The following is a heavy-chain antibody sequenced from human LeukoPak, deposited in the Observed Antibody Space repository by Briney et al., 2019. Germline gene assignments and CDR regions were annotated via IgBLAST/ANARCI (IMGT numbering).Heavy chain of an antibody. CDR1: GYTFTGYY. V-gene: IGHV1-2*02. CDR3: AREGTAAGANWFDP. D-gene: IGHD6-13*01. J-gene: IGHJ5*02. CDR2: INPNSGGT. Sequence: ASVKVSYKASGYTFTGYYMHWVRQAPGQGLEWMGWINPNSGGTNYAQKFQGRVTMTRDTSISTAYMELSRLRSDDTAVYYCAREGTAAGANWFDPWGQGTLVTVSS.